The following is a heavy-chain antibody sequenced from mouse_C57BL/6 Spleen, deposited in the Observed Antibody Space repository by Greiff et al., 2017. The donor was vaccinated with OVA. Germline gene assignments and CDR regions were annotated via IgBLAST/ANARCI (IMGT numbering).Heavy chain of an antibody. CDR3: ARGSPTSGAMDY. CDR1: GYTFTDYY. CDR2: INPYNGGT. V-gene: IGHV1-19*01. J-gene: IGHJ4*01. D-gene: IGHD1-1*01. Sequence: VHVKQSGPVLVKPGASVKMSCKASGYTFTDYYMNWVKQSHGKSLEWIGVINPYNGGTSYNQKFKGKATLTVDKSSSTAYMELNSLTSEDSAVYYCARGSPTSGAMDYWGQGTSVTVSS.